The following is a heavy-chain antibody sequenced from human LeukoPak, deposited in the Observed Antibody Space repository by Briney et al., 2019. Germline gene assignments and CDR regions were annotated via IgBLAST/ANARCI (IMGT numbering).Heavy chain of an antibody. J-gene: IGHJ3*02. CDR3: ARRRGRYSGDAFDI. CDR1: GYRFTSYW. V-gene: IGHV5-51*01. D-gene: IGHD1-26*01. CDR2: IYPGDSDT. Sequence: GEPLKIPCKGSGYRFTSYWIGWVRQMPGKNLEWMVFIYPGDSDTRYSPSFQGQVTISADKSMSTAYLQWSSLKASDTAMYYCARRRGRYSGDAFDIWGQGAMVTVSS.